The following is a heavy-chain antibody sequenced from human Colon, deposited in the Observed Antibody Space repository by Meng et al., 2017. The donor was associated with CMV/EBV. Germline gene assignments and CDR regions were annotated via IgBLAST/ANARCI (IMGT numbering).Heavy chain of an antibody. V-gene: IGHV3-21*01. CDR2: ISSSSSYI. CDR3: SVILASGPRRYYGMNV. D-gene: IGHD3/OR15-3a*01. J-gene: IGHJ6*02. CDR1: GFTFSSYS. Sequence: GESLKISCAASGFTFSSYSMNWVRQAPGKGLEWVSSISSSSSYIYYADSVKGRFTISRDNGKNTLYLQMNGLRTEDTAVYYCSVILASGPRRYYGMNVWGQGTAVTVSS.